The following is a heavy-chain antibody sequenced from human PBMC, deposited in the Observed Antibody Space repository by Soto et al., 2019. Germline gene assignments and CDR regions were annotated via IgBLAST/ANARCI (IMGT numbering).Heavy chain of an antibody. CDR2: IDSSSSFI. CDR3: ARDPLWFGEIGYFDY. CDR1: GFTFSSHA. Sequence: PGGSLRLSCAASGFTFSSHAMSWVRQAPGKGLEWISSIDSSSSFIYYADSVKGRFTISRDNAKNSVFLHMSSLRADDTAVYYCARDPLWFGEIGYFDYWGQGALVTVSS. D-gene: IGHD3-10*01. J-gene: IGHJ4*02. V-gene: IGHV3-21*06.